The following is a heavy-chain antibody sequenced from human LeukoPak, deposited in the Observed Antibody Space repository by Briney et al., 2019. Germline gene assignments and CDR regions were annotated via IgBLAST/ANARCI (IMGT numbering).Heavy chain of an antibody. Sequence: GASVKVSCKXSGYTFTGYYMHWVRQAPGQGLEWMGRINPNSGGTNYSQKFQGRVTMTRDTSISTAYMELSRLRSDDTAVYYCARGYYGSGSYSWFDPWGQGTLVTVSS. D-gene: IGHD3-10*01. CDR3: ARGYYGSGSYSWFDP. CDR2: INPNSGGT. J-gene: IGHJ5*02. CDR1: GYTFTGYY. V-gene: IGHV1-2*06.